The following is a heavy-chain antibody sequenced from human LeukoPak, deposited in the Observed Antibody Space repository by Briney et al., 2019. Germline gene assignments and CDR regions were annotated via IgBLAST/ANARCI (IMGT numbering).Heavy chain of an antibody. CDR3: AKVYSYGPKDDF. Sequence: PSETLSLTCAVYGGSLSNYYWSWIRQPPGKGLEWIGEINHSGSINHNPSLKSRVTISMDTSKNQFSLKLTSVTAADTAVYYCAKVYSYGPKDDFWGQGTLVTVSS. V-gene: IGHV4-34*01. CDR1: GGSLSNYY. J-gene: IGHJ4*02. D-gene: IGHD5-18*01. CDR2: INHSGSI.